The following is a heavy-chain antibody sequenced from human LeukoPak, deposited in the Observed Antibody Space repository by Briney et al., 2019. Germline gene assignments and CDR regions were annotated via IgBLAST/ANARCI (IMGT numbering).Heavy chain of an antibody. CDR2: ISANNVNT. Sequence: ASVKVSCKASGGTFSSYAISWVRQAPGQGLEWMGWISANNVNTDYAQKFQGRVTMTRGTSTSTAYMELRSLRSDDTAVYYCARGSSGDYWGQGTLVTVSS. CDR1: GGTFSSYA. D-gene: IGHD6-25*01. CDR3: ARGSSGDY. V-gene: IGHV1-18*01. J-gene: IGHJ4*02.